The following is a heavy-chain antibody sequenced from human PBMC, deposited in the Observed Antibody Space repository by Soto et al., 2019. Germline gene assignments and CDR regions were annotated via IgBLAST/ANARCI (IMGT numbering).Heavy chain of an antibody. Sequence: GGSLRLSCAASGFTFSGSAMHWVRQASGKGLEWVGRIRSKANSYATAYAASVKGRFTISRDDSKNTAYLQMNSLKTEDTAVYYCTRLGAGYSSGWYNWFDPWGQGTLVTVSS. CDR3: TRLGAGYSSGWYNWFDP. CDR1: GFTFSGSA. D-gene: IGHD6-19*01. V-gene: IGHV3-73*01. CDR2: IRSKANSYAT. J-gene: IGHJ5*02.